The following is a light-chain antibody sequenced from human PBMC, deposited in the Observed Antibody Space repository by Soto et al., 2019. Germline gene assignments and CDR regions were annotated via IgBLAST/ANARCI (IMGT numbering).Light chain of an antibody. CDR1: QSISSY. Sequence: DIQMTQSPSSLYASVGDRVTIACRVSQSISSYLNWYQQKPGKAPKLLIYAASSLQSGVPSRFSGSGSGTDFTLTISSLQPEDVATYYCQQSYSTPPITFGQGTRLEIK. J-gene: IGKJ5*01. V-gene: IGKV1-39*01. CDR2: AAS. CDR3: QQSYSTPPIT.